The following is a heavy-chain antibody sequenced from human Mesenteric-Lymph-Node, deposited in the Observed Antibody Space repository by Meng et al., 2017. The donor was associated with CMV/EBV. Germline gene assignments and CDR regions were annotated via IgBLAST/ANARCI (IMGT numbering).Heavy chain of an antibody. Sequence: GSLRLSCTVSGGSISTSAYYWGWIRQPPGKGLEWIGSIYYSGSPYYNPSLKSRLTISVDTSKNQFSLKLNSVTAADTAVYYCARDRAYSSSWYGGNWFDPWGQGTLVTVSS. CDR3: ARDRAYSSSWYGGNWFDP. D-gene: IGHD6-13*01. CDR2: IYYSGSP. J-gene: IGHJ5*02. CDR1: GGSISTSAYY. V-gene: IGHV4-39*07.